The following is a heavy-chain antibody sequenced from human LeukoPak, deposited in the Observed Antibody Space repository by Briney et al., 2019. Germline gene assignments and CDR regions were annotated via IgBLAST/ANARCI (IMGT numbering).Heavy chain of an antibody. CDR3: ARLLWFGENSGGY. CDR2: INPNSGGT. V-gene: IGHV1-2*02. Sequence: ASVTVSCKASGYTFTGYYMHWVRQAPGQGLEWMGWINPNSGGTNYAQKFQGRVTMTRDTSISTAYMELSRLRSDDTAVYYCARLLWFGENSGGYWGQGTLVTVSS. J-gene: IGHJ4*02. D-gene: IGHD3-10*01. CDR1: GYTFTGYY.